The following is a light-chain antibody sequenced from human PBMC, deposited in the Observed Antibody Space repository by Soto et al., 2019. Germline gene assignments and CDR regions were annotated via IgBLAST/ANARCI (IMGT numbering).Light chain of an antibody. CDR1: QRVSSSY. J-gene: IGKJ2*01. CDR2: GAS. V-gene: IGKV3-20*01. CDR3: QQYDNSPYT. Sequence: ETVLTQSPGTLSLSPGERVTLSCRTSQRVSSSYLAWYQQKPGQAPRLLMYGASSRASDIPARFSGSGSGTHFTLTISRREPEDFAVYYCQQYDNSPYTFGQGTKLEIK.